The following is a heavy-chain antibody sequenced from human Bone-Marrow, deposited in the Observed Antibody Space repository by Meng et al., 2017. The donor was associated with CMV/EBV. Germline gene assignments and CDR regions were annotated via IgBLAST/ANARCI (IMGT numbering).Heavy chain of an antibody. CDR3: ATFYNWNYHHGMDV. V-gene: IGHV1-2*02. CDR2: VNPNSGGT. Sequence: ASVKVSCKVSGYTLTELSMHWVRQAPGQGLEWMGWVNPNSGGTNYAQKFQGRVTMTRDTSISTAYVELSRLRSDDTAVYYCATFYNWNYHHGMDVWGQGTTVTVSS. CDR1: GYTLTELS. D-gene: IGHD1-20*01. J-gene: IGHJ6*02.